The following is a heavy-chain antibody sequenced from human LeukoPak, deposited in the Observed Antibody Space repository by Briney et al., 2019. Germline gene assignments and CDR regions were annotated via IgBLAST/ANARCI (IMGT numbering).Heavy chain of an antibody. J-gene: IGHJ4*02. CDR2: IYYSGST. CDR3: ATSYCSSTSCYDY. CDR1: GGSFSRYY. Sequence: SETLSLTCTVSGGSFSRYYWSWIRQPPGKGLEWIGYIYYSGSTNYYPSLKSRVTISVDTSKNQFSLKLSSVTAADTAVYYCATSYCSSTSCYDYWGQGTLVTVSS. D-gene: IGHD2-2*01. V-gene: IGHV4-59*01.